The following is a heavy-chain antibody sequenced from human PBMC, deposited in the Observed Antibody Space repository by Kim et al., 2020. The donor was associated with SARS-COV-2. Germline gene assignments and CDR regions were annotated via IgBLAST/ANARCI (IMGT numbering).Heavy chain of an antibody. D-gene: IGHD2-21*02. V-gene: IGHV3-21*01. CDR2: ISSTNTYK. J-gene: IGHJ4*02. CDR1: GFAFSSFS. Sequence: GGSLRLSCAVSGFAFSSFSMNWVRQAPGKGLEWVSSISSTNTYKYYAASVEGRFTISKDNAKTSLYLQMHSLRAEDTAVYYCARADCGGDCYSEEYYFDYWGQGTLVTVSS. CDR3: ARADCGGDCYSEEYYFDY.